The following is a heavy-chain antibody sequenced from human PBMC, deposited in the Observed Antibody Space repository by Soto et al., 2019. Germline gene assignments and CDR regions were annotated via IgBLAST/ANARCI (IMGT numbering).Heavy chain of an antibody. V-gene: IGHV1-24*01. CDR1: GYTLTELS. CDR3: ARDGLSSGWYLNY. CDR2: FDPEDGNT. J-gene: IGHJ4*02. D-gene: IGHD6-19*01. Sequence: ASVKVSCKVSGYTLTELSMHWVRQAPGKGLEWMGGFDPEDGNTNYAQKLQGRVTMTTDTSTSTAYMELRSLRSDDTAVYYCARDGLSSGWYLNYWGQGTLVTVSS.